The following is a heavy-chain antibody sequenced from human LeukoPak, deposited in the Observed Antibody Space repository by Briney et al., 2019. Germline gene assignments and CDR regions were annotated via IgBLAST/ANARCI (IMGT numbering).Heavy chain of an antibody. V-gene: IGHV3-21*01. CDR3: ARETVGAPSIWFDP. Sequence: PGGPLRLSCAASGFTFISYSMNWVRQAPGKGLEWVSSISSSSSYIYYADSVKGRFTISRDNAKNSLYLQMNSLRAEDTAVYYCARETVGAPSIWFDPWGQGTLVTVSS. CDR1: GFTFISYS. CDR2: ISSSSSYI. J-gene: IGHJ5*02. D-gene: IGHD1-26*01.